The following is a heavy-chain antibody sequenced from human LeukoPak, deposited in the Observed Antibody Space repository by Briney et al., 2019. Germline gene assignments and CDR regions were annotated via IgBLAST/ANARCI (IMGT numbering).Heavy chain of an antibody. CDR2: IKQDGSEK. Sequence: GGSLRLSCAASGFTFSSYRMSWVRQAPGKGLEWVANIKQDGSEKYYVDSVKGRFTISRDNAKNSLYLQMNSLRAEDTAVYYCARDLTVGATAYWGQGTLVTVSS. J-gene: IGHJ4*02. D-gene: IGHD1-26*01. CDR1: GFTFSSYR. CDR3: ARDLTVGATAY. V-gene: IGHV3-7*01.